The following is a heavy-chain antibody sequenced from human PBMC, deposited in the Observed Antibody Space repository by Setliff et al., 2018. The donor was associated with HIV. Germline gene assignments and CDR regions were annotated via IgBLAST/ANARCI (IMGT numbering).Heavy chain of an antibody. CDR3: ARVAAYGYLSHYFDY. D-gene: IGHD5-18*01. CDR2: ISSSGSTI. V-gene: IGHV3-48*03. Sequence: GGSLRLSCAASGFTFSSYEMNWVRQAPGKGLEWVSYISSSGSTIYYADSVKGRFTISRDNAKNSLYLQMNSLRAEDTAVYYCARVAAYGYLSHYFDYWGQGTLVTVSS. CDR1: GFTFSSYE. J-gene: IGHJ4*02.